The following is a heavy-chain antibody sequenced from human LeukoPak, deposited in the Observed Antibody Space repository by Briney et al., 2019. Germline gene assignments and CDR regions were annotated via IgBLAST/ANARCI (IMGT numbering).Heavy chain of an antibody. J-gene: IGHJ4*02. D-gene: IGHD1-1*01. CDR2: ITDSAAAT. CDR1: GFTFSTYA. Sequence: GGSLRLSCTASGFTFSTYAMTWLRQPPGKGLEWVSTITDSAAATYYRESVKGRFTISRDNSKNTLYLQMNSLRGDDTAVYFCAKVYGNWYFDYWGQGTLVTVSS. CDR3: AKVYGNWYFDY. V-gene: IGHV3-23*01.